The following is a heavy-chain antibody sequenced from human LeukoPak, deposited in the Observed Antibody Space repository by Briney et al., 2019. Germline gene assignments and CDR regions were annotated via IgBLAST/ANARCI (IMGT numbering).Heavy chain of an antibody. J-gene: IGHJ3*02. Sequence: SVKVSCKASGYTFTSYDISWVRQSPGQGLEWMGGIIPIFGTANYAQKFQGRVTITADESTSTAYMELSSLRSEDTAVYYCARDRGGYSVAFDIWGQGTMVTVSS. V-gene: IGHV1-69*13. D-gene: IGHD5-18*01. CDR2: IIPIFGTA. CDR3: ARDRGGYSVAFDI. CDR1: GYTFTSYD.